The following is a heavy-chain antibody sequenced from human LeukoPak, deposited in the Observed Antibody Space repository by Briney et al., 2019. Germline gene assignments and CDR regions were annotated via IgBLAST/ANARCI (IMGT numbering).Heavy chain of an antibody. Sequence: GGSLRLSCAASGFTIRNHAMSWVRQAPGKGLEWVSFISSGSGHIYYADSLQGRFTISRDNAKNSLYLQMNSLRAEDTAIYYCARVFSGSDYWGQGTPVTVSS. CDR2: ISSGSGHI. CDR3: ARVFSGSDY. D-gene: IGHD2-15*01. CDR1: GFTIRNHA. J-gene: IGHJ4*02. V-gene: IGHV3-21*01.